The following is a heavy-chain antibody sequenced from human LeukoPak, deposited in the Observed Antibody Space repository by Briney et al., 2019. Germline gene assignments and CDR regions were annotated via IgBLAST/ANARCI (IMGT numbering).Heavy chain of an antibody. Sequence: ASVKVSCKASGYTFTGYYLHWVRQAPGQGLEWMGWINPNSGVTNYVQRFQGRVTMTRDTSISTAYMELSGLRSDDTAVYYCARESVTGWQEDWGQGTLVTVSS. CDR1: GYTFTGYY. CDR3: ARESVTGWQED. V-gene: IGHV1-2*02. CDR2: INPNSGVT. J-gene: IGHJ4*02. D-gene: IGHD6-19*01.